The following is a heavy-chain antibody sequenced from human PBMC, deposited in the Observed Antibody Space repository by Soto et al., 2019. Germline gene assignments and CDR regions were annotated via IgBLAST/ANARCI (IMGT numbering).Heavy chain of an antibody. V-gene: IGHV2-5*02. D-gene: IGHD4-17*01. Sequence: QITLKESGPPLVRPAQTLTLTCAFSGFSLTTTHMGVAWIRQPPGKALEWLALIYWDDDKRYSPSRKNRLAISKDTSRNRVVLTITNMNPEDTGTYFCAHAGDYDLLSFDHWGPGTLVTVSS. CDR3: AHAGDYDLLSFDH. J-gene: IGHJ4*02. CDR1: GFSLTTTHMG. CDR2: IYWDDDK.